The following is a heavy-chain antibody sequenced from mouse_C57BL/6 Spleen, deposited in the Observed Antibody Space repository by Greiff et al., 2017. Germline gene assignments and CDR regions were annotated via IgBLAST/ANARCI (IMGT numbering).Heavy chain of an antibody. Sequence: DVMLVESGGDLVKPGGSLKLSCAASGFTFSSYGMSWVRQTPDKRLEWVATISSGGSYTYYPDSVKGRFTISRDNAKNTLYLQMSSLKSEDTAMYYCARRENYGSSYGYWYFDVWGTGTTVTVSS. J-gene: IGHJ1*03. CDR3: ARRENYGSSYGYWYFDV. CDR1: GFTFSSYG. V-gene: IGHV5-6*02. CDR2: ISSGGSYT. D-gene: IGHD1-1*01.